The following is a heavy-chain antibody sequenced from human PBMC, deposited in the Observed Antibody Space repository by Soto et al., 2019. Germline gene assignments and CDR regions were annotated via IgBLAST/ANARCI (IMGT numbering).Heavy chain of an antibody. V-gene: IGHV3-15*01. CDR2: IRTKTDGGTI. J-gene: IGHJ6*02. Sequence: GGSLRLSCAASGFAFRNAWMHWVRQVPGRGLEWVGRIRTKTDGGTIDYPTPLEDRVTISRDDSKNMLWLQMNSLQSEDTAVYYCAKGGVRSGWYDQDVWGQGTTVTVSS. CDR3: AKGGVRSGWYDQDV. CDR1: GFAFRNAW. D-gene: IGHD6-19*01.